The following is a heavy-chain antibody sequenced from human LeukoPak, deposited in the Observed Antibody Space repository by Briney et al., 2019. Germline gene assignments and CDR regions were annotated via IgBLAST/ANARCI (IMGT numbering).Heavy chain of an antibody. D-gene: IGHD6-19*01. CDR2: ISSSSSYI. CDR3: AKVGYRSEWTGMDY. CDR1: GFTFSSYS. J-gene: IGHJ4*02. V-gene: IGHV3-21*01. Sequence: GGSLRLSCAASGFTFSSYSMNWVRQAPGKGLEWVSSISSSSSYIYYADSVKGRFTISRDNAKNSLYLQMNSLRAEDTAVYYCAKVGYRSEWTGMDYWGQGTLVTVSS.